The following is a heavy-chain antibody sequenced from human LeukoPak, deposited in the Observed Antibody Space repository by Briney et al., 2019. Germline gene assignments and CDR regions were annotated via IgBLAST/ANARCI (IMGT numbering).Heavy chain of an antibody. J-gene: IGHJ5*01. D-gene: IGHD3-10*01. CDR3: AKGSFGEFVGPIWFGP. V-gene: IGHV3-23*01. Sequence: PGGSLRPSYAASGFIFFAYGMTWVRQAPGKGLEWVSATTGTAVETYYVDSVKGRFTISRDNSKNTLSLQMNSLRAEDTAIYYCAKGSFGEFVGPIWFGPWGRGTLVTVSS. CDR2: TTGTAVET. CDR1: GFIFFAYG.